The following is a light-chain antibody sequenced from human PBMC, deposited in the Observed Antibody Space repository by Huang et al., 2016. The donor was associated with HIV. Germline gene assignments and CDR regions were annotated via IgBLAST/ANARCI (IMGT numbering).Light chain of an antibody. Sequence: DIVLTQSPAALSLSPGERATLSCRAGQSVGSYLAGYQQTPGQAPRLLVSDASHRATGIPARFSGSGSGTDFTLTISILDPEDFAVYYCHQHSSWPGTFGQGTRVEIK. CDR1: QSVGSY. J-gene: IGKJ1*01. CDR3: HQHSSWPGT. V-gene: IGKV3-11*01. CDR2: DAS.